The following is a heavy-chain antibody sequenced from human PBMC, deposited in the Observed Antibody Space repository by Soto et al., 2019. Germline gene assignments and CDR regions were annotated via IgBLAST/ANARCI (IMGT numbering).Heavy chain of an antibody. CDR3: ARGYSSSRDLGY. CDR2: IWYDGSNK. V-gene: IGHV3-33*01. J-gene: IGHJ4*02. D-gene: IGHD6-13*01. Sequence: ESGGGVVQPGTSLRLSCAASGFSFSSYDIHWVRQAPGTGLEWVAVIWYDGSNKYYADSVKGRFIISRDNSKNTLYLQMNSLRADDTAVYYCARGYSSSRDLGYWGQGTLVTVSS. CDR1: GFSFSSYD.